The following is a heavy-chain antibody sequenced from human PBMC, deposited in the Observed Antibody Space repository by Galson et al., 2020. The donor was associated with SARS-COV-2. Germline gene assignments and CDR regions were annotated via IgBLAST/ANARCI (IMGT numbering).Heavy chain of an antibody. Sequence: ASVKVSCKASGYTFISFYIHWVRQAPGQGLEWMGVINPSGDITSYAHNLRGRVTVTRDMSTQTVYMELSSLTSEDTAVYYCAREWGDINSSVFDYWGQRSLVVVSS. CDR2: INPSGDIT. J-gene: IGHJ4*02. V-gene: IGHV1-46*04. D-gene: IGHD2-21*01. CDR3: AREWGDINSSVFDY. CDR1: GYTFISFY.